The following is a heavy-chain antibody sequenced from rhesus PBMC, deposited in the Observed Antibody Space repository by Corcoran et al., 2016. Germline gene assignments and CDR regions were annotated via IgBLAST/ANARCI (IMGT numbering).Heavy chain of an antibody. CDR1: GYSISSGYG. CDR2: ISYSGST. CDR3: ASISGYSGSWNFDY. J-gene: IGHJ4*01. D-gene: IGHD6-25*01. V-gene: IGHV4-122*02. Sequence: QLQESGPGLVKPSETLSLTCAVSGYSISSGYGWSWIRQPPGKGLEWIGYISYSGSTSYNPSLKSRVTISRDTSKNQFSLKLSSVTAADTAVYYCASISGYSGSWNFDYWGQGVLVTVSS.